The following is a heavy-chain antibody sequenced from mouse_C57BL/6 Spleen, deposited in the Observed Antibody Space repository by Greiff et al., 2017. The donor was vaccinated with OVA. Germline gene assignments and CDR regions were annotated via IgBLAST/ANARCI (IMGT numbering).Heavy chain of an antibody. V-gene: IGHV14-1*01. CDR1: GFNIQDYY. CDR3: TTRYYGSSFYWYFDV. CDR2: IDPEDGDT. J-gene: IGHJ1*03. Sequence: VQLQQSGAELVRPGASVKLSCTASGFNIQDYYMHWVKQRPEQGLEWIGRIDPEDGDTEYAPKFQGQATMTADTSSNTAYLQLSSLTSEDTAVYYCTTRYYGSSFYWYFDVWGTGTTVTVSS. D-gene: IGHD1-1*01.